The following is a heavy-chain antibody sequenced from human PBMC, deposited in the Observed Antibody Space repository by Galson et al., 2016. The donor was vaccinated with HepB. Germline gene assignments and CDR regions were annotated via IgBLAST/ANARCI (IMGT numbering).Heavy chain of an antibody. CDR1: GFTFSDFG. CDR3: ARFGGSLGMDV. V-gene: IGHV3-33*08. D-gene: IGHD2-15*01. CDR2: IWYDGSNT. J-gene: IGHJ6*02. Sequence: SLRLSCAASGFTFSDFGMHWVRQAPGKGLEWVALIWYDGSNTHYADSVKGRFTISRDNSKNTLYLQMNSLTAEDTAVYYCARFGGSLGMDVWGQGTTVTVSS.